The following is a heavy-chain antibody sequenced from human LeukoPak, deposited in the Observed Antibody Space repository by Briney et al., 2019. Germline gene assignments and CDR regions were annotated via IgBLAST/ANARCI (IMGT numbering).Heavy chain of an antibody. V-gene: IGHV4-38-2*01. CDR1: SYSITNGHY. CDR3: ARGYSSSWSDF. J-gene: IGHJ4*02. CDR2: VFHTGTT. D-gene: IGHD2-2*01. Sequence: SETLSLTCDVSSYSITNGHYWGWFRLPPGKGLEWIGNVFHTGTTNYNPSLKSRVTMSVDTSENQFSLKMTSVTAADTALYYCARGYSSSWSDFWGQGTLVTVSP.